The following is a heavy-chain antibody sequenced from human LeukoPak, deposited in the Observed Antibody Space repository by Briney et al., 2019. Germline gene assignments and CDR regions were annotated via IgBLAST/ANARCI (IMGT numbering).Heavy chain of an antibody. CDR1: GFTFSSYW. V-gene: IGHV3-7*04. J-gene: IGHJ2*01. Sequence: GGSLRLSCAASGFTFSSYWMIWVRQAPGKGLEWVANIKQDGSEKYYVDSVEGRFTISRDNAKNSLYQQMNSLRAEDTAVSSCARGPPSIYGGVNWYFDLWGRGTLVTVSS. D-gene: IGHD4-23*01. CDR3: ARGPPSIYGGVNWYFDL. CDR2: IKQDGSEK.